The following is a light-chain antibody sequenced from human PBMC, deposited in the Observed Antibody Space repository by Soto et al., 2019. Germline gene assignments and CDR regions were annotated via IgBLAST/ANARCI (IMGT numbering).Light chain of an antibody. Sequence: EVVLTQSPGTLSLSPGERATLSCRASQSVGSSYLAWYQQKPGQAPRVLIYGTSSRATGIPDRFSGSGSGTDFTLTISSLQSEDFAFYYCQQCNNWPRTFGQGAKVDIK. CDR1: QSVGSSY. V-gene: IGKV3-20*01. CDR2: GTS. J-gene: IGKJ1*01. CDR3: QQCNNWPRT.